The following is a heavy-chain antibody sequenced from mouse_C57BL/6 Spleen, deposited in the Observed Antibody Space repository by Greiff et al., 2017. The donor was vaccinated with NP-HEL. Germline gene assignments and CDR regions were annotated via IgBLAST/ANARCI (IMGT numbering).Heavy chain of an antibody. CDR2: IDPETGGT. J-gene: IGHJ2*01. Sequence: QVQLQQSGAELVRPGASVTLSCKASGYTFTDYEMHWVKQTPVHGLEWIGAIDPETGGTAYNQKFKGKAILTVDKSSSTAYMELRSLTSEDSAVYYCTRSTTVVAPFDYWGQGTTLTVSS. V-gene: IGHV1-15*01. D-gene: IGHD1-1*01. CDR1: GYTFTDYE. CDR3: TRSTTVVAPFDY.